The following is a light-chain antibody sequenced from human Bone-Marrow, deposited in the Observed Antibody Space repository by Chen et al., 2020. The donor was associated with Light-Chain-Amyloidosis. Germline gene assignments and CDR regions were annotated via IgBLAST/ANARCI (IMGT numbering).Light chain of an antibody. CDR3: QQRSNWPPA. V-gene: IGKV3-15*01. Sequence: EILMTQSPATLSVSPGERATLSCRASQSVSSNLAWYQQKPGQAPRLLIYGASTRATGIPARFSASASGTEFTLTISSLQSEDFAVYYCQQRSNWPPAFGQGTKVEIK. CDR1: QSVSSN. J-gene: IGKJ1*01. CDR2: GAS.